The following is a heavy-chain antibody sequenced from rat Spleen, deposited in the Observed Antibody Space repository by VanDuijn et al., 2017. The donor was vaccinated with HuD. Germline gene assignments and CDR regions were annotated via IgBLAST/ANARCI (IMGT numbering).Heavy chain of an antibody. CDR3: AAFNYYDNLVY. Sequence: EVQLVESGGGLVQPGRSLKLSCVASGFTFNNYWMTWIRQAPGKGLEWVASITNTGGSIYYPDSVKGRFTISRDDAQNTLFLQMNSLRSEDTAMYYCAAFNYYDNLVYWGQGTLVTVS. CDR1: GFTFNNYW. V-gene: IGHV5-31*01. D-gene: IGHD1-12*01. J-gene: IGHJ3*01. CDR2: ITNTGGSI.